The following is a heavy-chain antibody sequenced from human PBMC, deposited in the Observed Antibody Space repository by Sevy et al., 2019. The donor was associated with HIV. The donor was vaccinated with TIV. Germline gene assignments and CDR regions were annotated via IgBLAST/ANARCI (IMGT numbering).Heavy chain of an antibody. V-gene: IGHV1-8*01. CDR1: GYTFTSYD. D-gene: IGHD2-15*01. J-gene: IGHJ4*02. Sequence: ASVKVSCKASGYTFTSYDINWVRQATGQGLEWMGWMNPNSGNTGYAQKFQGRVTMTRNTSISTAYMELSSLGSEDTAVYYCARLDGGAMGYKGFDYWGQGTLVTVSS. CDR2: MNPNSGNT. CDR3: ARLDGGAMGYKGFDY.